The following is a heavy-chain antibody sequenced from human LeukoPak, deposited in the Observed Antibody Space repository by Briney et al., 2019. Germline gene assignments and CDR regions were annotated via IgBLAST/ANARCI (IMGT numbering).Heavy chain of an antibody. CDR3: ARGARRYIAAAGTWYYYYYMDV. V-gene: IGHV4-34*01. Sequence: KSSETLSLTCAVDGGSFRGYYWSWIRQPPGKGLEWIGEINQSGSTNYNPSLKSRVTISVDTSKHECSLKLSSVTAADTAVYYCARGARRYIAAAGTWYYYYYMDVWGKGTTVTVSS. D-gene: IGHD6-13*01. CDR1: GGSFRGYY. CDR2: INQSGST. J-gene: IGHJ6*03.